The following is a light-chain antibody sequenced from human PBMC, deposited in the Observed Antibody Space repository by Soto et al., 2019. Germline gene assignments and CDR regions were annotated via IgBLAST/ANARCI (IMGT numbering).Light chain of an antibody. CDR1: QSISSW. J-gene: IGKJ1*01. Sequence: DIQMTQSPSTLSASVGDRVTITCRASQSISSWLAWYQQKPGKAPKLLIYDDSSLESGVPSRFSGSGSGTEFTLTISSLQPDDFATYYCQQYNSYSAVGQGTKVEI. CDR3: QQYNSYSA. V-gene: IGKV1-5*01. CDR2: DDS.